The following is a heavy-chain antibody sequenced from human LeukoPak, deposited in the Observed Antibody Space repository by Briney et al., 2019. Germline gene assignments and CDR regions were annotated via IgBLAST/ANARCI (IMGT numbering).Heavy chain of an antibody. D-gene: IGHD2-2*01. CDR2: IRYDGSNK. CDR1: GFTFSSYG. V-gene: IGHV3-30*02. Sequence: GGSLRLSCAASGFTFSSYGMHWVRQAPGKGLEWVAFIRYDGSNKYCADSVKGRFTISRDNSKNTLYLQMNSLRAEDTAVYYCAKLTYAGDAFDIWGQGTMVTVSS. J-gene: IGHJ3*02. CDR3: AKLTYAGDAFDI.